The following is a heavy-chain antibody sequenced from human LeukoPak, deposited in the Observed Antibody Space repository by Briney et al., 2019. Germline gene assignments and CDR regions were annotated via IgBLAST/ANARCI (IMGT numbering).Heavy chain of an antibody. D-gene: IGHD3-10*01. Sequence: PGRSLRLSCAVSGFTFDDYAMHWVRQVPGKGLEWVSGINWNSDSIGYADSVKGRFTISRDNSKNTLYLQMNSLRAEDTAVYYCAKAAYGSESYYDPFDYWGQGTLVTVSS. J-gene: IGHJ4*02. CDR2: INWNSDSI. CDR3: AKAAYGSESYYDPFDY. V-gene: IGHV3-9*01. CDR1: GFTFDDYA.